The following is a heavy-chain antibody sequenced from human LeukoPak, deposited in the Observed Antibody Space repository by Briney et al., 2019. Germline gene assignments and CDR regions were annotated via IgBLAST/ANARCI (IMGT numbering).Heavy chain of an antibody. CDR2: ISYDGSNK. J-gene: IGHJ4*01. V-gene: IGHV3-30*18. CDR1: GFTFSSYG. D-gene: IGHD3-22*01. Sequence: GRSLRLSCAASGFTFSSYGMHWVRQAPGKGLEWVAVISYDGSNKYYADSVKGRFTISRDNSKNTLYLQMNSLRAEDTAVYYCAKAVVGVILVVYVDSWGQEPWSPSPQ. CDR3: AKAVVGVILVVYVDS.